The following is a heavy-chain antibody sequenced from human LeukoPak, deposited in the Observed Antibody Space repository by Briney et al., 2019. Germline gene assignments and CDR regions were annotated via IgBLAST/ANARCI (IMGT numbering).Heavy chain of an antibody. D-gene: IGHD2-15*01. CDR2: IYYSGST. CDR3: ARLSGSGDTDY. CDR1: GGSISSSSYY. Sequence: SETLSHTCTVSGGSISSSSYYWGWIRQPPGKGQEWIGSIYYSGSTYYNPSLKSRVTISVDTSKNQFSLKLSSVTAADTAVYYCARLSGSGDTDYWGQGTLVTVSS. J-gene: IGHJ4*02. V-gene: IGHV4-39*01.